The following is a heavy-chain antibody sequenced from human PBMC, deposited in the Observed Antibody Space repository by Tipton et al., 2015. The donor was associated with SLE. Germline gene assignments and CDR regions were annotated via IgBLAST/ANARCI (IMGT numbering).Heavy chain of an antibody. J-gene: IGHJ3*02. D-gene: IGHD3-16*01. CDR3: ARLGAEDAFDI. Sequence: TLSLTCTVSGGSIGSSSYYWGWIRQPPGKGLEWIGSIYYSGSPYYNPSLKSRVTISVDTSKNQFSLKLSSVTAADTAVYYCARLGAEDAFDIWGQGTMVTVSS. V-gene: IGHV4-39*01. CDR2: IYYSGSP. CDR1: GGSIGSSSYY.